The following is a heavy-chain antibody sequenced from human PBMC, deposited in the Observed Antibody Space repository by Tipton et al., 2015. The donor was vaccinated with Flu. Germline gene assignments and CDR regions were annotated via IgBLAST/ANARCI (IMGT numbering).Heavy chain of an antibody. CDR3: ARGFYYDPPTGAFDI. Sequence: TLSLTCTVSGGSISSSSYYWGWIRQPPGKGLEWIGSIYYSGSTYYNPSLKSRVTISVGTSKNQFSLKPSSVTAADTAVYYCARGFYYDPPTGAFDIWGQGTMVTVSS. D-gene: IGHD3-22*01. V-gene: IGHV4-39*07. J-gene: IGHJ3*02. CDR2: IYYSGST. CDR1: GGSISSSSYY.